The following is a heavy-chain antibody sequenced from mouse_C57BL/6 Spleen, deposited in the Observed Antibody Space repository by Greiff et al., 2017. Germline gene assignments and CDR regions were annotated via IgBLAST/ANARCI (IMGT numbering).Heavy chain of an antibody. V-gene: IGHV5-6*01. D-gene: IGHD4-1*01. CDR3: ARSATGTWAMGY. CDR1: GFTFSSYG. CDR2: ISSGGSYT. Sequence: EVQLQESGGDLVKPGGSLKLSCAASGFTFSSYGMSWVRQTPDKRLEWVATISSGGSYTYYPDSVKGRFTISRDNAKNTLYLQMSSLKSEDTAMYYCARSATGTWAMGYWGKGTSVTVAS. J-gene: IGHJ4*01.